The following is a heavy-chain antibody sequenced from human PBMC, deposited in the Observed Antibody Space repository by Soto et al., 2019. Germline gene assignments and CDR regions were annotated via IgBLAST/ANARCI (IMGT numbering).Heavy chain of an antibody. V-gene: IGHV4-59*01. CDR2: IYYSGST. J-gene: IGHJ4*02. D-gene: IGHD4-17*01. CDR1: GGSISSYY. CDR3: ARDGADYGDSNFDY. Sequence: SETLSLTCTVSGGSISSYYWSWIRQPPGKGLEWIGYIYYSGSTNYNPSLKSRVTISVDTSKNQFSLKLSSVTAADTAVYYCARDGADYGDSNFDYWGQGTLVTVSS.